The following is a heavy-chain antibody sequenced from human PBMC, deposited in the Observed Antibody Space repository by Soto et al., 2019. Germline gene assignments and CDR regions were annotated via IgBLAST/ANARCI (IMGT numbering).Heavy chain of an antibody. V-gene: IGHV3-30-3*01. D-gene: IGHD1-20*01. Sequence: QVQLVESGGGVVQPGRSLRLSCAASGFTFSSYAMHWVRQAPGKGLEWVAVISYDGPNKYFADSVKGRFTISRDNSKNTLYLPMHSLRPEDMAAIYCARDRRQEVTVNFDYWGQGTLVTVSS. J-gene: IGHJ4*02. CDR3: ARDRRQEVTVNFDY. CDR1: GFTFSSYA. CDR2: ISYDGPNK.